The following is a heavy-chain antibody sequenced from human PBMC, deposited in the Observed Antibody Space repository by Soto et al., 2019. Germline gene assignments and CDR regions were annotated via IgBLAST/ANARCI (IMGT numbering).Heavy chain of an antibody. CDR2: ISAYNGNT. V-gene: IGHV1-18*01. J-gene: IGHJ6*03. CDR1: GYTLTSYG. CDR3: ARGFCSGGSCYRSYFYYMDV. D-gene: IGHD2-15*01. Sequence: VAPVEVACTACGYTLTSYGIIWVRQAPGQGLEWMGWISAYNGNTNYAQKLQGRVTMTTDTSTSTAYMELRSLRSDDTAVYYCARGFCSGGSCYRSYFYYMDVWGKGTTVTVS.